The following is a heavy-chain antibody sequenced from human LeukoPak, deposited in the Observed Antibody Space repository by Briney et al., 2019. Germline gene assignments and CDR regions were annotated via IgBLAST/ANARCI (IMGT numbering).Heavy chain of an antibody. V-gene: IGHV4-34*01. CDR2: INHSGST. CDR1: GGSFSGYY. CDR3: ARGYTMIVVAPGY. Sequence: PSETLSLTCAVYGGSFSGYYWSWIRQPSGKGLEWIGEINHSGSTNYNPSLRSRVTISVDTSKNQFSLKLSSVTAADTAVYYCARGYTMIVVAPGYWGQGTLVTVSS. D-gene: IGHD3-22*01. J-gene: IGHJ4*02.